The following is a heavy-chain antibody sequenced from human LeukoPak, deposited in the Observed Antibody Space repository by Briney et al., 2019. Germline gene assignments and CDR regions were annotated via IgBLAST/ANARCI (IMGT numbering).Heavy chain of an antibody. Sequence: QTGGSLRLSCAASGFTFSSYWMSWVRQAPGKGLEWVANIKQDGSEKYYVDSVKGRFTISRDNAKNSLYLQMNSLRAEDTAVYYCATSSQYYHDSSGYYFLYWGQGTLVTVSS. J-gene: IGHJ4*02. CDR3: ATSSQYYHDSSGYYFLY. V-gene: IGHV3-7*01. CDR2: IKQDGSEK. CDR1: GFTFSSYW. D-gene: IGHD3-22*01.